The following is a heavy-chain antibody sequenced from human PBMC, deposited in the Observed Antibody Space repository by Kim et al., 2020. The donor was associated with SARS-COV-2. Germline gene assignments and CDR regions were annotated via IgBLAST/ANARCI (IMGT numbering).Heavy chain of an antibody. CDR3: AKGDCSSTSCYTTDS. V-gene: IGHV3-23*01. CDR2: ISGSGGST. D-gene: IGHD2-2*02. Sequence: GGSLRLSCAASGFTFSSYAMSWVRQAPGKGLEWVSTISGSGGSTYYTDSVKGRFTISRDNSKNTLYLQMNSLRAEDTARYYCAKGDCSSTSCYTTDSWGRGTLVTVSS. CDR1: GFTFSSYA. J-gene: IGHJ4*02.